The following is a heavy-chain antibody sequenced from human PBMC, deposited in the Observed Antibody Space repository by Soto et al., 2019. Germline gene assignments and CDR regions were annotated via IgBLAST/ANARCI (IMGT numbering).Heavy chain of an antibody. V-gene: IGHV1-69*06. D-gene: IGHD5-18*01. Sequence: SVKVSCKASGGTFSSYAISWVRQAPGQGLEWMGGIIPIFGTANYAQKFQGRVTITADKSTSTAYMELSSLRSEDTAVYYCATKKGGYSYYGFSYGMDVWGQGTTVTVSS. CDR1: GGTFSSYA. CDR2: IIPIFGTA. J-gene: IGHJ6*02. CDR3: ATKKGGYSYYGFSYGMDV.